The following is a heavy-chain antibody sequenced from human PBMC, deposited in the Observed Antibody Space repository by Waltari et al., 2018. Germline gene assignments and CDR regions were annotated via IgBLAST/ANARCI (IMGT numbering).Heavy chain of an antibody. Sequence: EVQLVESGGGLVKPGGSLRLSCAASGFTFSNAWMSWVRQAPGKGLEWVGRIKSKTDGGTTDYAAPVKGRFTISRDDSKNTLYLKMNSLKTEDTAVYYCTTPADDYYYFDYWGQGTLVTVSS. CDR1: GFTFSNAW. D-gene: IGHD4-17*01. CDR2: IKSKTDGGTT. J-gene: IGHJ4*02. CDR3: TTPADDYYYFDY. V-gene: IGHV3-15*01.